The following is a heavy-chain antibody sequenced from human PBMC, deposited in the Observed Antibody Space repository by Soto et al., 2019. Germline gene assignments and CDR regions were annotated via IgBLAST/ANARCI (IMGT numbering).Heavy chain of an antibody. V-gene: IGHV1-69*13. J-gene: IGHJ4*02. CDR2: IIPIFGTA. Sequence: SVKVSCTASGGTFSSYAISWVRQAPGQGLEWMGGIIPIFGTANYAQKFQGRVTITADESTSTAYMELSSLRSEDTAVYYCARGALVSSDLYYFDYWGQGTLVTVSS. CDR3: ARGALVSSDLYYFDY. D-gene: IGHD3-22*01. CDR1: GGTFSSYA.